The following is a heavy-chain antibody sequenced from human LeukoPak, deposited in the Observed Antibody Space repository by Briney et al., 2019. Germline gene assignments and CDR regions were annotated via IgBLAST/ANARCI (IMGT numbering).Heavy chain of an antibody. CDR2: INPNSGGT. V-gene: IGHV1-2*02. D-gene: IGHD2-15*01. Sequence: ASVKVSCKASGYTFTGYYMHWVRQAPGQGLEWMGWINPNSGGTNYAQKFQGRVTMTRDTSISTAYMELSSLRSEDTAVYYCARGGGFCSGGSCYPHFDYWGQGTLVTVSS. J-gene: IGHJ4*02. CDR3: ARGGGFCSGGSCYPHFDY. CDR1: GYTFTGYY.